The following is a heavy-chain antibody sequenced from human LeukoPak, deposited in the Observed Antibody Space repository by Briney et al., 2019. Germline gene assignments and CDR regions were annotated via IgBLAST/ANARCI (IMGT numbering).Heavy chain of an antibody. CDR3: ATASSTNCYH. CDR2: IISDGSST. V-gene: IGHV3-74*01. CDR1: GFTFSSYA. J-gene: IGHJ4*02. D-gene: IGHD2-2*01. Sequence: GGSLRLSCAASGFTFSSYAMSWVRQAPGKGLVWVSRIISDGSSTSYADSVRGRFTISRDNTKNTLYLQMNSLRDEDTAVYYCATASSTNCYHWGQGTLVTVSS.